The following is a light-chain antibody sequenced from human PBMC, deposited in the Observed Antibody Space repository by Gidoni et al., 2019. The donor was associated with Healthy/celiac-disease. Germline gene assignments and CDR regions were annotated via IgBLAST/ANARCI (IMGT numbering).Light chain of an antibody. CDR1: QSVSSSY. CDR2: GAS. CDR3: QQYGSSPWT. V-gene: IGKV3-20*01. Sequence: EFLLTQSPGTLSLSPGERATLACRASQSVSSSYLAWYQQKPGQAPRLLIYGASSRATGIPDRFSGSGSGTDFTLTISRLEPEDFAVYYCQQYGSSPWTFGQGTKVEIK. J-gene: IGKJ1*01.